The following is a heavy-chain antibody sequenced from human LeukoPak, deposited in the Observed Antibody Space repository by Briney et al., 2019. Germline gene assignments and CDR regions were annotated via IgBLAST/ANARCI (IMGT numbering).Heavy chain of an antibody. CDR1: GFTFSSYA. D-gene: IGHD3-10*01. J-gene: IGHJ4*02. Sequence: GGSLRLSCAASGFTFSSYAMSWVRQAPGKGLEWVSVISGSGGSIYYADSVKGRFTISRDNAKNSLYLQMNSLRAEDTAVYYCARDYGSGSYPRTYFDYWGQGTLVTVSS. CDR3: ARDYGSGSYPRTYFDY. CDR2: ISGSGGSI. V-gene: IGHV3-23*01.